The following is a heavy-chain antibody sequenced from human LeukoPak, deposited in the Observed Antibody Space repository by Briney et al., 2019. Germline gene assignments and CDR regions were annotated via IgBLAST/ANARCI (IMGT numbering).Heavy chain of an antibody. Sequence: GGSLRLSCAASGFSFSSYEMNWVRQAPGKGLEWISYISASGTRTHYADSVEGRFTISRDNAKNSLYLQMNSLRGEDTAIYYCARDGTPIDRRGSVYMDVWGKGPTVT. V-gene: IGHV3-48*03. D-gene: IGHD3-10*01. J-gene: IGHJ6*03. CDR2: ISASGTRT. CDR1: GFSFSSYE. CDR3: ARDGTPIDRRGSVYMDV.